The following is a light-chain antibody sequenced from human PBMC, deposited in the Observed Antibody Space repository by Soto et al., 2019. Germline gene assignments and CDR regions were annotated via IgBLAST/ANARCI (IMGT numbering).Light chain of an antibody. Sequence: QSALTQPASVSGSPGQSITISCTGTSSDFGGYDYVSWHQQHPGKAPKLVIYDVTNRPSGVPSRFSGSKSGNTAALTISGLQAEDEADYYCCSYTNNKVHVVGPGTKLTVL. CDR3: CSYTNNKVHV. CDR1: SSDFGGYDY. V-gene: IGLV2-14*03. CDR2: DVT. J-gene: IGLJ1*01.